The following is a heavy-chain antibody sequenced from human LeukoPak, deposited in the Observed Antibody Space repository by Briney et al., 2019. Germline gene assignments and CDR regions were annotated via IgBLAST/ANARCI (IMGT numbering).Heavy chain of an antibody. V-gene: IGHV3-74*01. CDR1: GFTFSSYW. Sequence: GGSLTLSCAASGFTFSSYWMHWVRHVPGKGLVWVSRINSDGTTTSYADSVKGRFTISRDNAKNTLYLQMNSLRDEDTAVYYCARLGRGSSSWYSCGFDIWGQGTMVTVSS. CDR2: INSDGTTT. CDR3: ARLGRGSSSWYSCGFDI. D-gene: IGHD6-13*01. J-gene: IGHJ3*02.